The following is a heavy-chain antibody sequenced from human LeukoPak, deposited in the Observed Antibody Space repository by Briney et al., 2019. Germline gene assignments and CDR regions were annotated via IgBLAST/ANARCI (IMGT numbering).Heavy chain of an antibody. D-gene: IGHD5-24*01. Sequence: SETLSLTCTVSGGSMSGYYWSWIRDPPGNGLEWIGYIYYSGSTKYNPSLKSRVTISVDPSENQFSLKLSSVTAADTAVYYCARGARAGYNLEPFDYWGQGTLVTVSS. J-gene: IGHJ4*02. CDR1: GGSMSGYY. V-gene: IGHV4-59*08. CDR3: ARGARAGYNLEPFDY. CDR2: IYYSGST.